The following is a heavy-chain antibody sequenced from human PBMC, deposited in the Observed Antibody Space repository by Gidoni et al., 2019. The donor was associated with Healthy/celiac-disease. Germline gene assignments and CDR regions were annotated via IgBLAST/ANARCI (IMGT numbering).Heavy chain of an antibody. CDR1: GFTFSSYW. CDR3: ASGGRYSSSWYFDY. D-gene: IGHD6-13*01. Sequence: EVQLVESGGGLVQPGGSLRLSCAASGFTFSSYWMSWVGQDPGKGLEWVANIKQDGSEKYYVYSVKGRFTISRDNAKNSLYLQMNSLRAEDTAVYYCASGGRYSSSWYFDYWGQGTLVTVSS. J-gene: IGHJ4*02. V-gene: IGHV3-7*01. CDR2: IKQDGSEK.